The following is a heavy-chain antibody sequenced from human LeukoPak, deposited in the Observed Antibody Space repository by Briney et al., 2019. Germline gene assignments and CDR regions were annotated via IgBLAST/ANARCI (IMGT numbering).Heavy chain of an antibody. V-gene: IGHV3-23*01. D-gene: IGHD1-1*01. J-gene: IGHJ5*02. Sequence: PGGSLRLSCAASGFTFSNYAMYWVRQAPGKGLEWVSGLTGNGDITYYTDSVKGRFTISRDNSKNTLNLEMNNLRAEDTALYYCAKRGNTISFFDPWGQGTLVTVSS. CDR2: LTGNGDIT. CDR3: AKRGNTISFFDP. CDR1: GFTFSNYA.